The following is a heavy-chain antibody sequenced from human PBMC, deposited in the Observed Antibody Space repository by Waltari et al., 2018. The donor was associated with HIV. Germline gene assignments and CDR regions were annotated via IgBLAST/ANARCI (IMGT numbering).Heavy chain of an antibody. CDR1: GFTFSRYS. V-gene: IGHV3-23*01. CDR3: VKPVGIVRGAPQDFDV. D-gene: IGHD3-10*02. J-gene: IGHJ4*02. CDR2: ISESGEKT. Sequence: EVRLSQSGGNLVQPGGSLRLSCAASGFTFSRYSMSWVRESSRKGLEWLSKISESGEKTDDADSAKGRFLISRDNSNNILFLQMNGVKVEDTAVYYCVKPVGIVRGAPQDFDVWGQGTQVIVSS.